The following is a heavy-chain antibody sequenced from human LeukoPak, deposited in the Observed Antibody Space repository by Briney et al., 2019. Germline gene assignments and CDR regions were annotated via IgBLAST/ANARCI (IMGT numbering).Heavy chain of an antibody. CDR2: INHSGST. CDR1: GGSFSGYY. D-gene: IGHD6-25*01. V-gene: IGHV4-34*01. Sequence: PSETLSLTCAVYGGSFSGYYWSWIRQPPGKGLEWIGEINHSGSTNYNPSLKSRVTISVDTSKNQFSLKLSSVTAADTAVYYCATAAGSQPMDVWGKGTTVTVSS. J-gene: IGHJ6*03. CDR3: ATAAGSQPMDV.